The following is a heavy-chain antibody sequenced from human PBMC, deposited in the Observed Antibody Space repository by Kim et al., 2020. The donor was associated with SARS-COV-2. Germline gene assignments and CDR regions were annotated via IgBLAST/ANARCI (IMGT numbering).Heavy chain of an antibody. CDR1: GFTFRNYG. D-gene: IGHD3-10*01. J-gene: IGHJ4*02. CDR3: AKEGTSGTFPDY. CDR2: ISFDGSKT. V-gene: IGHV3-30*18. Sequence: GCSLRLSCAVSGFTFRNYGMHWVRQAPGKGLEWVALISFDGSKTYYVDSVKGRFTISRDNSKNTLFLHMFALGDEDTAVYYCAKEGTSGTFPDYWGQGTLVTVSS.